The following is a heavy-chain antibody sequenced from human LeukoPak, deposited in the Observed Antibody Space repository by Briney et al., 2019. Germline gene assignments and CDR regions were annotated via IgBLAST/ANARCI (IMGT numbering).Heavy chain of an antibody. J-gene: IGHJ4*02. D-gene: IGHD6-19*01. CDR3: GRAVEEWAGTFDY. CDR2: IIPIFGTA. CDR1: GGTFSSYA. V-gene: IGHV1-69*13. Sequence: GASVKVSCKASGGTFSSYAISWVRQAPGQGLEWMGGIIPIFGTANYAQKFQGRVTITADESTSTAYMELSSLRSEDTAVYYCGRAVEEWAGTFDYGGRGTLVTVSS.